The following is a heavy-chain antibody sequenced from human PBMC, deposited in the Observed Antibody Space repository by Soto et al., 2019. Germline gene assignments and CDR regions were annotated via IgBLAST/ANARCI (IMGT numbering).Heavy chain of an antibody. Sequence: QVQLQESGPGLVKPSETLSLTCTVSGGSISSYYWSWIRQPPGKGLEWIGYIYYSGSTNYNPSLKCRVTISVDTSKHQFSLKLSSVTAADTAVYYCARSPREVTFGGVIVIPNFDYWGQGTLVTVSS. CDR2: IYYSGST. CDR3: ARSPREVTFGGVIVIPNFDY. D-gene: IGHD3-16*02. V-gene: IGHV4-59*01. CDR1: GGSISSYY. J-gene: IGHJ4*02.